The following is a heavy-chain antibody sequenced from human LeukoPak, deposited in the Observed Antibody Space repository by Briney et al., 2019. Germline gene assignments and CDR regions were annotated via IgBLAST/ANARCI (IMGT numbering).Heavy chain of an antibody. V-gene: IGHV1-69*04. Sequence: SVKVSCKASGYTFTSYYMHWVRQAPGQGLEWMGRIIPILDIANYAQKFQGRVTITADKSTTTAYMELSSLRSEDTAMYYCARGFRSVAVVDDTPLSDYWGQGTLVTVSS. CDR3: ARGFRSVAVVDDTPLSDY. J-gene: IGHJ4*02. D-gene: IGHD2-15*01. CDR1: GYTFTSYY. CDR2: IIPILDIA.